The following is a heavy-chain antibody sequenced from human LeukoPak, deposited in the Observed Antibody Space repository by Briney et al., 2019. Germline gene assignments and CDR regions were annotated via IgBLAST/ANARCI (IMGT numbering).Heavy chain of an antibody. CDR1: GFTFNHAW. J-gene: IGHJ4*02. V-gene: IGHV3-15*01. Sequence: PGGSLRLSCAASGFTFNHAWMTWVRQAPGKGLEWVGRIKSKTDRGTADYAAHVKGRFTISRDDSKNTLYLQMNGLKSEDTAMYYCTKVGSSGYNTGYYFDYWGQGTLVTVSS. D-gene: IGHD3-22*01. CDR2: IKSKTDRGTA. CDR3: TKVGSSGYNTGYYFDY.